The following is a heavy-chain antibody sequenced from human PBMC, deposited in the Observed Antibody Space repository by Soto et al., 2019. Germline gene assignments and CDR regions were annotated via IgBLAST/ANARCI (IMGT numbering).Heavy chain of an antibody. D-gene: IGHD3-10*01. V-gene: IGHV1-69*06. CDR3: ARGGEAYYGSGSYYKFDY. CDR2: IIPIFGTA. Sequence: QVQLVQSGAEVKKPGSSVKVSCKASGGTFSSYAISWVRQAPGQGLEWMGGIIPIFGTANYAQKFQGRVTITADNSTSTAYMELSSLRSEDTAVYYCARGGEAYYGSGSYYKFDYWGQGTLVTVSS. CDR1: GGTFSSYA. J-gene: IGHJ4*02.